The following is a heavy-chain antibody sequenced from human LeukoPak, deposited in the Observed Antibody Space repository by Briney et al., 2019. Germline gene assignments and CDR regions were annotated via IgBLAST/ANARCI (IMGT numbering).Heavy chain of an antibody. V-gene: IGHV3-23*01. CDR3: ARDDSSGYHID. Sequence: GGSLRLSCAASGFTFSSYAMSWVRQAPGKGLEWVSAISGSGGSTYYADPVKGRFTISRDNSKNTLYLQMNSLRAEDTAVYYCARDDSSGYHIDWGQGTLVTVSS. D-gene: IGHD3-22*01. J-gene: IGHJ4*02. CDR1: GFTFSSYA. CDR2: ISGSGGST.